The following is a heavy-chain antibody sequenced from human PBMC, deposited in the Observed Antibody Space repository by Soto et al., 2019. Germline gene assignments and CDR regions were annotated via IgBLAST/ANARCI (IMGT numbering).Heavy chain of an antibody. Sequence: EVQLVESGGGLVQPGGSLRLSCAASGFTFSLYSMSWVRQAPGKGLEWVSYISRSSTGIHYADSVKGRCTISRDDVTNSMHLRMNSLRDGDTAVYYCARAVTWGLDVWGQGTTVSISS. CDR2: ISRSSTGI. J-gene: IGHJ6*01. CDR3: ARAVTWGLDV. CDR1: GFTFSLYS. D-gene: IGHD3-10*01. V-gene: IGHV3-48*02.